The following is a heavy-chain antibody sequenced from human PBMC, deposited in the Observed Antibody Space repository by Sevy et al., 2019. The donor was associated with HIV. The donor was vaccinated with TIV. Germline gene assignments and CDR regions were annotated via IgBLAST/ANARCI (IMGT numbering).Heavy chain of an antibody. J-gene: IGHJ6*02. CDR3: AKDISSLTAASSGMDV. D-gene: IGHD6-25*01. V-gene: IGHV3-9*01. Sequence: GGSLRLSCAASGFTFDDYAMHWVRQAPGKGLEWVSGISWNSGTTGYADSVMGRFTISRDKSRNSLYLQMNSLTPDDTALDYCAKDISSLTAASSGMDVWGQGTTVTVSS. CDR1: GFTFDDYA. CDR2: ISWNSGTT.